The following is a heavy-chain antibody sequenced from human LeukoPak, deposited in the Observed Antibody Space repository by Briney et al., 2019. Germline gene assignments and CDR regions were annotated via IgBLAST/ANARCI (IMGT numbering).Heavy chain of an antibody. CDR3: ARVPPYCPTTSCYAPFDH. Sequence: ASVKVSCKASGYTFTSYGISWVRQAPGQGLEWMGWISAYNGNTNYAQKLQGRVTITADESTGTAYMELSSLTSDDTAVYYCARVPPYCPTTSCYAPFDHWGQGTLVTVSS. CDR1: GYTFTSYG. CDR2: ISAYNGNT. D-gene: IGHD2-2*01. V-gene: IGHV1-18*01. J-gene: IGHJ5*02.